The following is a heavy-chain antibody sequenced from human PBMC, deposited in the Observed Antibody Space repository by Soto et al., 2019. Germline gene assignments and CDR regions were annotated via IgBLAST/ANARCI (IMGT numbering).Heavy chain of an antibody. CDR2: IYYSGST. V-gene: IGHV4-30-4*01. CDR3: ARGRDTYYYGSDEAIRSDP. CDR1: GGSISSGDYY. D-gene: IGHD3-10*01. Sequence: SETLSLTCTVSGGSISSGDYYWSWIRQPPGKGLEWIGYIYYSGSTNYNPSLKSRVTISVDTSKNQFSLKLSSVTAADTAVYYCARGRDTYYYGSDEAIRSDPWGQGTLVTVSS. J-gene: IGHJ5*02.